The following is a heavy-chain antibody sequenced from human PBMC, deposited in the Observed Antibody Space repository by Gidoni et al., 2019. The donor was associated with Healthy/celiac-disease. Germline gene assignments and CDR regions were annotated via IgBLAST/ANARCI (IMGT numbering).Heavy chain of an antibody. J-gene: IGHJ2*01. CDR3: AKVFYGDYHVGWYFDL. V-gene: IGHV3-23*01. Sequence: EVQLLESGGGLVQPGGSLRLSCAASGFTFSSYAMSWVRQAPGKGLEWVSAISGSGGSTYYADSVKGRFTISRDNSKNTLYLQMNSLRAEDTAVYYCAKVFYGDYHVGWYFDLWGRGTLVTVSS. CDR1: GFTFSSYA. D-gene: IGHD4-17*01. CDR2: ISGSGGST.